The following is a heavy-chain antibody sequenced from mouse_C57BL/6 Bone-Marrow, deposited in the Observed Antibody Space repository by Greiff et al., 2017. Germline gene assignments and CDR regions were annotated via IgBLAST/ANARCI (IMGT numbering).Heavy chain of an antibody. Sequence: EVKVVESGGDLVKPGGSLKLSCAASGFTFSSYGMSWVRQTPDKRLERVATISSGGSYTYYPDSVKGRFTISRDNAKNTLYLQMSSLKSEDTAMYYCARWLYAMDYWGQGTSVTVSS. CDR2: ISSGGSYT. J-gene: IGHJ4*01. V-gene: IGHV5-6*01. CDR3: ARWLYAMDY. CDR1: GFTFSSYG.